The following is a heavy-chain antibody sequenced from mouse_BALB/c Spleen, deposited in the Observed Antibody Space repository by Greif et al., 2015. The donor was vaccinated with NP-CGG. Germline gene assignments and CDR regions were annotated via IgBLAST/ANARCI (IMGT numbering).Heavy chain of an antibody. V-gene: IGHV1S22*01. Sequence: KQSGSELVRPGASVKLSCKASGYTFTSYWMHWVKQRHGQGLEWIGNIYPGSGSTNYDEKFKSKSTLTVDTSSSTAYMHLSSLTSEDSAVYYCTRGDYKDAMDYWGQGTSVTVSS. J-gene: IGHJ4*01. CDR3: TRGDYKDAMDY. CDR1: GYTFTSYW. D-gene: IGHD2-12*01. CDR2: IYPGSGST.